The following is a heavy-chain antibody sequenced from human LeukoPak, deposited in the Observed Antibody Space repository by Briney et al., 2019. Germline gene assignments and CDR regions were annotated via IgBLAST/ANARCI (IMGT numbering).Heavy chain of an antibody. CDR3: AKGSMYSSASQFDY. V-gene: IGHV3-23*01. CDR2: ISGGAGST. CDR1: GFTFNSYA. J-gene: IGHJ4*02. D-gene: IGHD6-19*01. Sequence: GGSLRLSCAASGFTFNSYAMSWVRQAPGKGLEWVSVISGGAGSTYYADSVKGRFTISRDNSKNTLSLQMNSLRAEDTAVYYCAKGSMYSSASQFDYWGQGTLVTVSS.